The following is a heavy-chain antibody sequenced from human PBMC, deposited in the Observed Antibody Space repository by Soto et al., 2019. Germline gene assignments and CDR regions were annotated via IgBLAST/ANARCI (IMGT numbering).Heavy chain of an antibody. Sequence: QVQLVESGGGVVQPGRSLRLSCGASGFKFSTYGMHWVRQAPGKGLEWVAVISYDGNNKDYADSVKGRFTISRDNSKNTSYLKMNSLRAEDTAVYYWAKGLVGYVFGVQDYYCGMDVWGQGTTVAVSS. J-gene: IGHJ6*02. V-gene: IGHV3-30*18. CDR1: GFKFSTYG. D-gene: IGHD1-26*01. CDR2: ISYDGNNK. CDR3: AKGLVGYVFGVQDYYCGMDV.